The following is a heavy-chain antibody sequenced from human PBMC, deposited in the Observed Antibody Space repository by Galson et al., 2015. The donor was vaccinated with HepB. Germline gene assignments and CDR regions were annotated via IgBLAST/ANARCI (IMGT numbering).Heavy chain of an antibody. Sequence: SVKVSCKASGYTFTSYAMNWVRQAPGQGLEWMGWINTNTGNPTYAQGFTGRFVFSLDTSVSTAYLQISSLKAEDTAVYYCARDRVRGSWSMIVESWGDYWGQGTLVTVSS. D-gene: IGHD3-22*01. J-gene: IGHJ4*02. V-gene: IGHV7-4-1*02. CDR1: GYTFTSYA. CDR2: INTNTGNP. CDR3: ARDRVRGSWSMIVESWGDY.